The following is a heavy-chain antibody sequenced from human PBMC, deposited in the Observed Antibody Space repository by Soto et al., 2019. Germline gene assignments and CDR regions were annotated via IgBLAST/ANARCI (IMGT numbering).Heavy chain of an antibody. CDR1: GGSISSGGYY. D-gene: IGHD6-19*01. CDR3: ATISYSSGWYYFDS. Sequence: PSETLSLTCTVSGGSISSGGYYWSWIRQHPGKGLEWIGYIYYSGSTYYNPSLKSRVTISVDTSKNQFSLKLSSVTAADTAVYYCATISYSSGWYYFDSWGQGTLVTVSS. J-gene: IGHJ4*02. V-gene: IGHV4-31*03. CDR2: IYYSGST.